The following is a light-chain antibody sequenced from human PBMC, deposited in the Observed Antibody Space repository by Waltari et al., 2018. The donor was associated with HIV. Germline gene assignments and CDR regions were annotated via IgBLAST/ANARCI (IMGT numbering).Light chain of an antibody. Sequence: QSMLTQPPSVSGAPGQRVTISCSGSSPTIGARYDVHWYQHIPGTAPKLLIYESTNRPSGVPGRFSASTSGTSASLAITGLQAEDEADYYCQSFDSVVTSSVFGGGTKLTVL. V-gene: IGLV1-40*01. CDR3: QSFDSVVTSSV. CDR2: EST. J-gene: IGLJ2*01. CDR1: SPTIGARYD.